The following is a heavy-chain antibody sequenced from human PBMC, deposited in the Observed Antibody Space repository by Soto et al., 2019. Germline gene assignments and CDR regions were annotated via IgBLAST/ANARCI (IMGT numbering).Heavy chain of an antibody. D-gene: IGHD4-17*01. CDR3: ASGFYGDYLAYYFDY. CDR1: GGTFSSYA. CDR2: IIPIFGTA. Sequence: SVKVSCKASGGTFSSYAISWVRQAPGQGLEWMGGIIPIFGTANYAQKFQGRVTITADESTSTAYMELSSLRSEDTSVYYCASGFYGDYLAYYFDYWGQGTLVTVSS. J-gene: IGHJ4*02. V-gene: IGHV1-69*13.